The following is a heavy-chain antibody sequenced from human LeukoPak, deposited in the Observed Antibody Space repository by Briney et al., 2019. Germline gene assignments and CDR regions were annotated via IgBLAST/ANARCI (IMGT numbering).Heavy chain of an antibody. D-gene: IGHD1-7*01. V-gene: IGHV3-74*01. Sequence: GGSLRLSCAASGFTFSSSWMHWVRQGPGKGLVWVARMNGDGRTINYADSVKGRFTISRDNAKNTLYLQMNSLRAENAAVYYCARAGNYYFDLWGRGTLVTVSS. J-gene: IGHJ2*01. CDR2: MNGDGRTI. CDR1: GFTFSSSW. CDR3: ARAGNYYFDL.